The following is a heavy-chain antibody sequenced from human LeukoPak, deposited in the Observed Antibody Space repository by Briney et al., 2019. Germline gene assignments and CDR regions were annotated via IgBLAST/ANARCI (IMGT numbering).Heavy chain of an antibody. CDR2: IYYHGST. CDR1: GDPISGYSNYK. J-gene: IGHJ4*02. Sequence: SETLSLSCTVSGDPISGYSNYKWSWIRQPPAKGLEWIGYIYYHGSTNYNPSLKSRVTFSVDTSKNQFSLKLTSVTAADTAVYYCAREYSAFDYWGQGTLVTVSS. V-gene: IGHV4-61*01. D-gene: IGHD6-13*01. CDR3: AREYSAFDY.